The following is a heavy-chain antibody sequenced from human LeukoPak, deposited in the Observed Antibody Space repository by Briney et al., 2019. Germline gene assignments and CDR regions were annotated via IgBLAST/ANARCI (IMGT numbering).Heavy chain of an antibody. CDR1: GFTFRSYG. V-gene: IGHV3-33*01. J-gene: IGHJ3*02. D-gene: IGHD1-26*01. CDR3: AREVGAKSEAAFDI. Sequence: GGPLRLSCAASGFTFRSYGMHWVRQAPGKGLEWVAVIWYDGSNKYYADSVKGRFTISRDNPKNTLYLQMNSLRAEDTAVYYCAREVGAKSEAAFDIWGQGTMVTVSS. CDR2: IWYDGSNK.